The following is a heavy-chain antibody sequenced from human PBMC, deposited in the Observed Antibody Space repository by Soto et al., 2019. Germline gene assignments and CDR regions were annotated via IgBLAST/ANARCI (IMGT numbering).Heavy chain of an antibody. Sequence: GGSLRLSCAVSGFTFDDNAMHWVRQAPEKGLEWVSGINWKSDIGYADSVKGRFTISRDNAENSLYLQMNSLRAEDTALYYCANLPDKGGRTTFIYWGQGTQVTVSS. J-gene: IGHJ4*02. D-gene: IGHD3-16*01. V-gene: IGHV3-9*01. CDR3: ANLPDKGGRTTFIY. CDR2: INWKSDI. CDR1: GFTFDDNA.